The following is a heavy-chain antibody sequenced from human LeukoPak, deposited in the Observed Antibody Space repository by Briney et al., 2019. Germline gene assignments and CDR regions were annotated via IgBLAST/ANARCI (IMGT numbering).Heavy chain of an antibody. CDR1: GGSLSSYY. Sequence: PSETLSLTCTVSGGSLSSYYWSWVRQAPGKGLEWVSSISSSSSYIYYADTVKGRFTISRDNAKNSLYLQMNSLRAEDTAVYYCARECSSGWYLYYYYYYMDVWGKGTAVTVSS. V-gene: IGHV3-21*01. D-gene: IGHD6-19*01. J-gene: IGHJ6*03. CDR3: ARECSSGWYLYYYYYYMDV. CDR2: ISSSSSYI.